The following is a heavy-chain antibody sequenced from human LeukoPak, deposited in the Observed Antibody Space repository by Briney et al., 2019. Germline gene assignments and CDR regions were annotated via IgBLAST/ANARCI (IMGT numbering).Heavy chain of an antibody. CDR2: INHSGST. J-gene: IGHJ4*02. Sequence: PSETLSLTCAVYGGSFSGYYWSWIRQPPGKGLEWIGEINHSGSTNYNPSFKSRVTISVDTSKNQFSLKLSSVTAADTAVYYCSILAGWYGVWGQGTLVTVSS. CDR1: GGSFSGYY. V-gene: IGHV4-34*01. D-gene: IGHD6-19*01. CDR3: SILAGWYGV.